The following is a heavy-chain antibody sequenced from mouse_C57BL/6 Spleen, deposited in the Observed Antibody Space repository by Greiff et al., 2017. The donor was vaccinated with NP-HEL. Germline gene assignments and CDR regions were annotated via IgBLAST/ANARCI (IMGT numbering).Heavy chain of an antibody. CDR2: INPSTGGT. CDR1: GYSFTGYY. J-gene: IGHJ3*01. V-gene: IGHV1-42*01. Sequence: VQLQQSGPELVKPGASVKISCKASGYSFTGYYMNWVQQSPEKSLEWIGAINPSTGGTSYKQRLKAKATLTVDKSSITAYMQLKSLTSEDSAVDYCARGGGYGFAYWGQGTLVTVSA. CDR3: ARGGGYGFAY. D-gene: IGHD2-2*01.